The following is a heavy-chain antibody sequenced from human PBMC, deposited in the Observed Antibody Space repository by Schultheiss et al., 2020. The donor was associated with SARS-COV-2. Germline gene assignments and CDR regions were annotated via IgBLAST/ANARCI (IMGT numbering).Heavy chain of an antibody. J-gene: IGHJ3*02. CDR1: GFTFSSYW. Sequence: GGSLRLSCAASGFTFSSYWMHWVRQAPGKGLVWVSRINSDGSSTSYADSVKGRFTISRDNAKNTLYLQMNSLRAEDTAVYYCVRAGGGTGAFDIWGQGTMVTVSS. CDR2: INSDGSST. CDR3: VRAGGGTGAFDI. D-gene: IGHD2-15*01. V-gene: IGHV3-74*01.